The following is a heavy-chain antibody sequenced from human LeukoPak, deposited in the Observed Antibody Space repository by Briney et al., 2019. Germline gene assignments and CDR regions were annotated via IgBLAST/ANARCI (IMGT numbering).Heavy chain of an antibody. CDR1: GFTFSSYA. Sequence: AGGSLRLSCAASGFTFSSYAMHWVRQAPGKGLEWVAVISYDGSNKYYADSVKGRFTISRDNSKNTLYLQMNSLRAEDTAVYYCARSSHIVGLWGQGTMVTVSS. CDR2: ISYDGSNK. CDR3: ARSSHIVGL. D-gene: IGHD2-21*01. J-gene: IGHJ3*01. V-gene: IGHV3-30-3*01.